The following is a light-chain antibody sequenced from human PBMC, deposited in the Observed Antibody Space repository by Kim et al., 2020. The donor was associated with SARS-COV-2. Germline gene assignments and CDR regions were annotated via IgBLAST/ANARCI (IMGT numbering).Light chain of an antibody. J-gene: IGLJ2*01. CDR2: SKH. CDR3: AAWDDSLNGLV. CDR1: SSNIGRNT. V-gene: IGLV1-44*01. Sequence: QRVNIACSGSSSNIGRNTENWYQQHPGTAPKLLIYSKHQRARGVADRGSGSKAGTAASLASRGLQSEDEADYYCAAWDDSLNGLVFGGGTQLTVL.